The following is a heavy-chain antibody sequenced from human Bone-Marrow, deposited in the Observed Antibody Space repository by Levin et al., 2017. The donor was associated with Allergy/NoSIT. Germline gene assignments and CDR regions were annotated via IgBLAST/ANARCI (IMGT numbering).Heavy chain of an antibody. CDR3: VSTPFDDDSGYSGYDYTDY. Sequence: PGGSLRLSCAASGFTFSSYGMHWVRQAPGKGLEWVAVISYDGSNKYYADSVKGRFTISRDNSKNTLYLQMNSLRAEDTAVYYCVSTPFDDDSGYSGYDYTDYWGQGTLVTVSS. D-gene: IGHD5-12*01. V-gene: IGHV3-30*03. J-gene: IGHJ4*02. CDR2: ISYDGSNK. CDR1: GFTFSSYG.